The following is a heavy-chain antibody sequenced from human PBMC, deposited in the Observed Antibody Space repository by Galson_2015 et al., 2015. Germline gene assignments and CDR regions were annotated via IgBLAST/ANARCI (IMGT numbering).Heavy chain of an antibody. CDR2: IYSGDST. V-gene: IGHV3-66*02. J-gene: IGHJ4*01. CDR3: ARAPTIAGTAFCF. D-gene: IGHD6-13*01. Sequence: SLRLSCAASGFTVSSNYMSWVRQAPGKGLEWVSAIYSGDSTYYEEYVKDRFTIFRDNSKNTLYLQMNNLRAEDTAVYYCARAPTIAGTAFCFWGQGTLGTVSS. CDR1: GFTVSSNY.